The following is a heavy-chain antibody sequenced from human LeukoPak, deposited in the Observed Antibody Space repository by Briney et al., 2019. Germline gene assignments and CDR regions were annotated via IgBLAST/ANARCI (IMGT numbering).Heavy chain of an antibody. CDR2: FDLEYGDT. J-gene: IGHJ3*02. D-gene: IGHD2-2*02. Sequence: ASVKVSCKASGYTFTGYYMHWVRQAPGKGLEWMGGFDLEYGDTIYAQRFQGRVIMTEDTSADTAYMELSSLRSEDTAIYYCTTGYLSDAFDIWGQGTMVSVSS. V-gene: IGHV1-24*01. CDR3: TTGYLSDAFDI. CDR1: GYTFTGYY.